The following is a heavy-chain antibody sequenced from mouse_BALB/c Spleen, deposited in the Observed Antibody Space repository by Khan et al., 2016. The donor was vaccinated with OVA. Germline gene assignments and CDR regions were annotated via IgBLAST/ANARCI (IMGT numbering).Heavy chain of an antibody. CDR3: ARTARIKY. V-gene: IGHV3-2*02. D-gene: IGHD1-2*01. J-gene: IGHJ2*01. CDR1: GYSITSGYG. CDR2: ISYSGST. Sequence: VQLKQSGPGLVKPSQSLSLTCTVTGYSITSGYGWNWNRQFPGNKLEWMGYISYSGSTNYNPSLKSRISITRDTSKNQFFLQLNSVTTEDTATHYCARTARIKYWGQGTTLTVSS.